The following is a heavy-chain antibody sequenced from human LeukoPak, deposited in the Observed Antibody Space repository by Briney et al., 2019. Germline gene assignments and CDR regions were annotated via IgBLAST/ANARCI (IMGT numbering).Heavy chain of an antibody. CDR1: GFTFSSYW. V-gene: IGHV3-74*01. Sequence: GGSLRLSCAASGFTFSSYWMHWVRHAPGKGLVWVSRINTDGSSTSYADSVKGRFTISRDNAKNTLYLQMNSLRAEDTAVYYCARDNADYGGKAPHDYWGQGTLVTVSS. J-gene: IGHJ4*02. CDR3: ARDNADYGGKAPHDY. CDR2: INTDGSST. D-gene: IGHD4-23*01.